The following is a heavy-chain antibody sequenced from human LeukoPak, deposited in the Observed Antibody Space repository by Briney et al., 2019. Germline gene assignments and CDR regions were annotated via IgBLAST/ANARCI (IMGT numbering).Heavy chain of an antibody. Sequence: GGSLRLSCAASGFTFSSYAMHWVRQAPGKGLEWVAVISYDGSNKYYADSVKGRFTISRDNSKNTLYLQMNSLRAEDAAVYYCAKLGYYYDSSGYYLRSYYFDYWGQGTLVTVSS. CDR3: AKLGYYYDSSGYYLRSYYFDY. V-gene: IGHV3-30*04. D-gene: IGHD3-22*01. CDR1: GFTFSSYA. J-gene: IGHJ4*02. CDR2: ISYDGSNK.